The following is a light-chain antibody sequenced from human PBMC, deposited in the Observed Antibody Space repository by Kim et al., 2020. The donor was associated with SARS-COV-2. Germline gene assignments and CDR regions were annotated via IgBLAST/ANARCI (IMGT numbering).Light chain of an antibody. CDR1: QGISNH. Sequence: DIQMTQSPSSLSASVGDRVTITCRASQGISNHLAWFQQKPGKAPKSLIYAASSLHSGVPSKFSGGGSGTDFTLTIISLQPEDFATYFCQQYHTHPYTFGQGTKLEI. CDR2: AAS. J-gene: IGKJ2*01. V-gene: IGKV1-16*02. CDR3: QQYHTHPYT.